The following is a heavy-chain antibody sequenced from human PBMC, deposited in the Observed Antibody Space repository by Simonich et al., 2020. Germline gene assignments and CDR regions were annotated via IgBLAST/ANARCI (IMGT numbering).Heavy chain of an antibody. CDR1: GFTFDVYA. CDR3: AKDVAAAGTEYFQH. V-gene: IGHV3-9*01. D-gene: IGHD6-13*01. CDR2: VCGHSGSI. J-gene: IGHJ1*01. Sequence: EVQLVESGGGLVQPGRSMRLSCAASGFTFDVYAMHWVRQAPGMGLAWFSVVCGHSGSIGYADSVKGRFTISRDNAKNSLYLQMNSLRAEDTALYYCAKDVAAAGTEYFQHWGQGTLVTVSS.